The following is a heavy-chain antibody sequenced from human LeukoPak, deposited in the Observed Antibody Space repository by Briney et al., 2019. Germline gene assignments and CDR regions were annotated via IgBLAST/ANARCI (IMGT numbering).Heavy chain of an antibody. J-gene: IGHJ6*02. CDR2: IKQDGSEI. Sequence: GGSLRLSCVASGFTFSSHWMSWVRQAPGKGLEWVATIKQDGSEIYYVDSVKGRFTISRDNAKNSLYLQMNSLRAEDTAVYYCARDRLRITMVRGVQYGMDVWGQGTTVTVSS. V-gene: IGHV3-7*01. CDR3: ARDRLRITMVRGVQYGMDV. D-gene: IGHD3-10*01. CDR1: GFTFSSHW.